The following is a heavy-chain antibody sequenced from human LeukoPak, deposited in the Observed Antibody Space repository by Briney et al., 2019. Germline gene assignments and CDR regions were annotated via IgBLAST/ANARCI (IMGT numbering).Heavy chain of an antibody. CDR2: ISGSGGST. D-gene: IGHD2-2*01. CDR1: GGSISSSSYY. V-gene: IGHV3-23*01. J-gene: IGHJ6*03. CDR3: AKGGTSFTDYYYYMDV. Sequence: ETLSLTCTVSGGSISSSSYYWGWIRQPPGKGLEWVSAISGSGGSTYYADSVKGRFTISRDNSKNTLYLQMNSLRAEDTAVYYCAKGGTSFTDYYYYMDVWGKGTTVTVSS.